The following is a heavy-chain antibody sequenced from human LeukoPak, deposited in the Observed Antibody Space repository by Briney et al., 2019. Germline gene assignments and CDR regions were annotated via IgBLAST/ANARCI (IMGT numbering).Heavy chain of an antibody. CDR3: ARDRRIVGAKGFAFDI. CDR1: GGSISSGGYY. Sequence: PSETLSLTCTVSGGSISSGGYYWSWIRQPPGKGLEWIGYIYHSGSTYYNPSLKSRVTISVDRSKNQFSLKLSSVTAADTAVYYCARDRRIVGAKGFAFDIWGQGTMVTVSS. V-gene: IGHV4-30-2*01. D-gene: IGHD1-26*01. CDR2: IYHSGST. J-gene: IGHJ3*02.